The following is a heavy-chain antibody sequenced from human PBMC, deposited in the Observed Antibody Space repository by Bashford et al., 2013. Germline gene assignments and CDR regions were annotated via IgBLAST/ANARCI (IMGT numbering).Heavy chain of an antibody. Sequence: KVSCKASGGTFSSYAISWVRQAPGQGLDGWEGSSLSLVQQTTHRSSRAESRLPRTNPRAQPTWRLSSLRSEDTAVYYCARRRYCTNGVCSHAFDIWGQGTMVTVSS. V-gene: IGHV1-69*01. CDR1: GGTFSSYA. D-gene: IGHD2-8*01. CDR3: ARRRYCTNGVCSHAFDI. CDR2: SSLSLVQ. J-gene: IGHJ3*02.